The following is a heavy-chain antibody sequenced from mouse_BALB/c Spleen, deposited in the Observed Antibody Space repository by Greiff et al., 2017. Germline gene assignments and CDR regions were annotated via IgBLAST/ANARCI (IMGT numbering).Heavy chain of an antibody. CDR2: IYPGNSDT. D-gene: IGHD1-1*01. V-gene: IGHV1-5*01. CDR3: TREYYYGSSPWFAY. CDR1: GYSFTSYW. J-gene: IGHJ3*01. Sequence: EVQLQQSGTVLARPGASVKMSCKASGYSFTSYWMHWVKQRPGQGLEWIGAIYPGNSDTSYNQKFKGKAKLTAVTSASTAYMELSSLTNEDSAVYYCTREYYYGSSPWFAYWGQGTLVTVSA.